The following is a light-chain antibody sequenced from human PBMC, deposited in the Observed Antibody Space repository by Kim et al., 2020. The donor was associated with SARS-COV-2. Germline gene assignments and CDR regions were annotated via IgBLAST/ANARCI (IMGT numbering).Light chain of an antibody. J-gene: IGLJ3*02. V-gene: IGLV3-21*04. CDR3: QVWDSSSDQPV. CDR1: NSGRES. Sequence: APGKTARITCGGKNSGRESVNWDNQKTGQAHVLVIYYDRDRPSGIPERFCGSNSGNTATLTISRVEAGDEADYYCQVWDSSSDQPVVGGGTQRTVL. CDR2: YDR.